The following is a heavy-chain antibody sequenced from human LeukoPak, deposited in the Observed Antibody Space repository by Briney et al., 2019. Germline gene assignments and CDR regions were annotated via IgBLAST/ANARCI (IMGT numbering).Heavy chain of an antibody. D-gene: IGHD3-10*01. CDR3: ARSDGELFSDY. J-gene: IGHJ4*02. CDR1: GASISSYY. CDR2: IYYSGST. V-gene: IGHV4-59*01. Sequence: SETLSLTCTVAGASISSYYWSWVRQPPGKGLEWIGYIYYSGSTNYDPSLKSRVTISVDTSKNQFSLKLSSVAAADRAVYYCARSDGELFSDYWGQGTLVTVSS.